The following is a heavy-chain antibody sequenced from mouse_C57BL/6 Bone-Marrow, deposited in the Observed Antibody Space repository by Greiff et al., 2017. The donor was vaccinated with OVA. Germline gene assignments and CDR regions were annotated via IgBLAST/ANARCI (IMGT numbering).Heavy chain of an antibody. V-gene: IGHV14-3*01. CDR2: IDPANDNT. Sequence: EVQLQQSVAELVRPGASVKLSCTASGFNIKNTYMHWVKQRPEQGLEWIGRIDPANDNTKYAPKFQGKATMTADTSSNTAYLRLSSLSSEDTAVYCCARGNCGSSFYAMDDWGQGTSVTVSS. J-gene: IGHJ4*01. CDR1: GFNIKNTY. CDR3: ARGNCGSSFYAMDD. D-gene: IGHD1-1*01.